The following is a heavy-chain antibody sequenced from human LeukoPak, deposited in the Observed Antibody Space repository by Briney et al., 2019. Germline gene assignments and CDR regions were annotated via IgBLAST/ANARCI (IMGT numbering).Heavy chain of an antibody. CDR2: INPNSGDT. CDR1: GYTFTGYH. CDR3: ARDYCRSTSCLFDY. D-gene: IGHD2-2*01. V-gene: IGHV1-2*06. J-gene: IGHJ4*02. Sequence: GASVKVFCKASGYTFTGYHMHWVRQASGQGLEWMGRINPNSGDTNYAQKFQGRVTMTRDTSISTAYMELSRLRSDDTAVYYCARDYCRSTSCLFDYWGQGTLVTVSS.